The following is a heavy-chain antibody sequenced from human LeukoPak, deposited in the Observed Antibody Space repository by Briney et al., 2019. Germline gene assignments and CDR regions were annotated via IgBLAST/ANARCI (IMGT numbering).Heavy chain of an antibody. V-gene: IGHV3-30*04. CDR1: GFTFSSYA. CDR3: ASLRGVAARIFDY. J-gene: IGHJ4*02. CDR2: ISYDGSNK. D-gene: IGHD6-6*01. Sequence: GGSLRLSCAASGFTFSSYAMHWVRQAPGKGLEWVAVISYDGSNKYYADSVKGRFTISRDNSKNTLYVQMNSLRAEDTAVYYCASLRGVAARIFDYWGQGTLVTVSS.